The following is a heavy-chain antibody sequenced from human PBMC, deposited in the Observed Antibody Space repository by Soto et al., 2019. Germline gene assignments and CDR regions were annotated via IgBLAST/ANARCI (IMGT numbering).Heavy chain of an antibody. CDR1: GAAFSNYT. J-gene: IGHJ6*03. V-gene: IGHV1-69*08. Sequence: QVQLVQSGADVKKPXSSVKISCTASGAAFSNYTFTWVRRAPGEGLXWVGXVIPLLDASNYAEKFQDRVTISADRSTSTVYMELSGLRSXXSAIYYCASGKSQMSQDRMGFYYYMDVWGKGTSVTVSS. CDR3: ASGKSQMSQDRMGFYYYMDV. CDR2: VIPLLDAS. D-gene: IGHD2-15*01.